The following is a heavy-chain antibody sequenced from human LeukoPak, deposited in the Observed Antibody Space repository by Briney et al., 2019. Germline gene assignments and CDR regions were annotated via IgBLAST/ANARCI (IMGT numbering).Heavy chain of an antibody. V-gene: IGHV4-4*07. CDR1: GGSISSYY. D-gene: IGHD1-26*01. CDR3: ARETRVSGSLNFDY. Sequence: PSETLSLTCTVSGGSISSYYWSWIRQPAGKGLEWIGRIYTSGSTNYNPSLKSRVTMSVDTSENQFSLKLSSVTAADTAVYYCARETRVSGSLNFDYWGQGTLVTVSS. J-gene: IGHJ4*02. CDR2: IYTSGST.